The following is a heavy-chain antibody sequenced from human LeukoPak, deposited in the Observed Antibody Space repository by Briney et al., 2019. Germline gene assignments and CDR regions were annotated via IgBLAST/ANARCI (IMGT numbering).Heavy chain of an antibody. Sequence: GGSLRLSCAAFGFTFSSYWMSWVRQAPGKGLEWVANINQDGSEKYYVDSVKGRFTISRDNAKNSLYLQMNSLRAEDTAVYFCASGGWSGYWGQGTLVTVSS. CDR2: INQDGSEK. V-gene: IGHV3-7*01. CDR1: GFTFSSYW. CDR3: ASGGWSGY. D-gene: IGHD6-19*01. J-gene: IGHJ4*02.